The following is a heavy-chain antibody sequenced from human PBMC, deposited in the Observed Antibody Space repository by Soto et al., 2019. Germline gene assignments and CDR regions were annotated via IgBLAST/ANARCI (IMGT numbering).Heavy chain of an antibody. Sequence: SETLSLTCSVSGGSISGFYWTWIRQPPGKGLEWIGYIHDSGSTNYHPALESRVSISVDTSKNELSLKLSSVTAADTAMYYCARVVRDSWSRFPTTHWLDPWGQGPLVTVS. CDR2: IHDSGST. D-gene: IGHD3-3*01. V-gene: IGHV4-59*01. CDR3: ARVVRDSWSRFPTTHWLDP. J-gene: IGHJ5*02. CDR1: GGSISGFY.